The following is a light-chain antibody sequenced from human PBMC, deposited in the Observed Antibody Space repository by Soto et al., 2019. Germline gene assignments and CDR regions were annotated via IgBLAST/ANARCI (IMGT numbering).Light chain of an antibody. Sequence: EIVMTQSPGALSVSPGESATLSCRASQSVSSNLAWYQQKPGQAPSLLIYGASTRAIGIPARFSGSGSDTEFSLTIGSLQSEDVAVYYCQQYKDWPPLTFGGGTKVEIK. CDR1: QSVSSN. J-gene: IGKJ4*01. CDR2: GAS. V-gene: IGKV3-15*01. CDR3: QQYKDWPPLT.